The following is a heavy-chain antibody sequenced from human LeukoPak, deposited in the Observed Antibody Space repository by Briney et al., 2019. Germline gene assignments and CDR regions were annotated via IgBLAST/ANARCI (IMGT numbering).Heavy chain of an antibody. Sequence: ASVKVSCKASGGTFSSYAISWVRQAPRQGLEWMGGIIPIFGTANYAQKFQGRVTITADKSTSTAYMELSSLRSEDTAVYYCARCPSGSWYYFDYWGQGTLVTVSS. D-gene: IGHD6-13*01. J-gene: IGHJ4*02. V-gene: IGHV1-69*06. CDR2: IIPIFGTA. CDR3: ARCPSGSWYYFDY. CDR1: GGTFSSYA.